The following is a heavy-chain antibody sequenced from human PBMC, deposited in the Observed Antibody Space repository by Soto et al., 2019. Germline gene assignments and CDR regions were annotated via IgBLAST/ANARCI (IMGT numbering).Heavy chain of an antibody. V-gene: IGHV1-69*04. CDR2: ILPILAIT. CDR1: GGTFSSYP. Sequence: QVQLVQSGAEVKKPGSSVKVSCKSSGGTFSSYPISWVRQAPGQGLEWMGRILPILAITNYAQKFQGRITIAADKSTSTAYMERSSLRSEDTAVYYCARDRGDDSRGYYSLDYWGQGTLVTVSS. D-gene: IGHD3-22*01. J-gene: IGHJ4*02. CDR3: ARDRGDDSRGYYSLDY.